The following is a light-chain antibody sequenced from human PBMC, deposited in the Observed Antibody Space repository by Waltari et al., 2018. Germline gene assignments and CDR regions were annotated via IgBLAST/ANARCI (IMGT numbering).Light chain of an antibody. J-gene: IGKJ3*01. CDR3: QRYDNLPVFA. CDR1: QPITNY. Sequence: DIQLTQSPSSLSASVGDRVIITCQASQPITNYLNWYQQKPGKAPELLIYDASKLQTGVPSRFSGSQSGTEFTFTIARLQPEDVATYYCQRYDNLPVFAFGPGTKVNVK. CDR2: DAS. V-gene: IGKV1-33*01.